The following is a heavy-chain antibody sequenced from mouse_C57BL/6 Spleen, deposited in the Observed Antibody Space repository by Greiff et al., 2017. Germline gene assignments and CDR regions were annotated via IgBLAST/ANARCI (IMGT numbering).Heavy chain of an antibody. CDR1: GFTFSDYY. CDR2: INYDGSST. J-gene: IGHJ3*01. CDR3: ARGRSFAY. V-gene: IGHV5-16*01. Sequence: DVKLVESEGGLVQPGSSMKLSCTASGFTFSDYYMAWVRQVPKKGLEWVANINYDGSSTYYLDSLKSRFIISRDNAKNILYLQMSSLKSEDTATYYCARGRSFAYWGQGTLVTVSA.